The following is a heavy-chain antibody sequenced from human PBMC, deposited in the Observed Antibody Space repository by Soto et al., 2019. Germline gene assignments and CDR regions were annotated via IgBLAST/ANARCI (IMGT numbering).Heavy chain of an antibody. CDR3: ARRLVEVVPAAMDDAFDI. CDR2: ISPNIGVA. J-gene: IGHJ3*02. CDR1: GYTFTSYG. Sequence: GASVKVSCKASGYTFTSYGIIWVRQAPGQGLEWMGCISPNIGVATYAQKFQGRPTMTTDASTSTAYMELSSLRSEDTAVYYCARRLVEVVPAAMDDAFDIWGQGTMVTVSS. D-gene: IGHD2-2*01. V-gene: IGHV1-18*01.